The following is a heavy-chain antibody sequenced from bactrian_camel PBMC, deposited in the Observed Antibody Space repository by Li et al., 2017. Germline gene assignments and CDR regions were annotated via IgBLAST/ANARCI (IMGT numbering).Heavy chain of an antibody. D-gene: IGHD5*01. CDR2: IDTSGGT. CDR3: AADEYNLGLARSYTY. CDR1: GSPYNGLY. Sequence: DVQLVESGGGSVQAGGSLRLSCAASGSPYNGLYMGWFRQAPGNEREAVAFIDTSGGTNYAYSVAGRFTISKDNAKNTLYLQMNSLKPEDTAMYYCAADEYNLGLARSYTYWGQGTQVTVS. J-gene: IGHJ4*01. V-gene: IGHV3S10*01.